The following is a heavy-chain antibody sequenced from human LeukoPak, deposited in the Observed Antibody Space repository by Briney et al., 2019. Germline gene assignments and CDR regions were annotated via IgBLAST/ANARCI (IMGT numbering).Heavy chain of an antibody. CDR3: ARDLFPSNDYVWGSYRYPVDY. V-gene: IGHV3-74*01. Sequence: GGSLRLSXAASGFTFNSYWFHWVRQAPGKGLVWVSRINSDGSDTIYADSVKGRFTISRDNAKNSLYLQMNSLRAEDTAVYYCARDLFPSNDYVWGSYRYPVDYWGQGTLVTVSS. D-gene: IGHD3-16*02. J-gene: IGHJ4*02. CDR1: GFTFNSYW. CDR2: INSDGSDT.